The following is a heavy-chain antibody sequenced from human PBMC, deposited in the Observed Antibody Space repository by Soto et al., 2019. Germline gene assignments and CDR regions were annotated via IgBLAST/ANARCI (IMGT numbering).Heavy chain of an antibody. CDR3: ASGAAMVTSVAH. J-gene: IGHJ4*02. Sequence: SETLSLTCTVSGGSISSGGYYWSWIRQHPGKGLEWIGYIYYSGSTYYNPSLKSRVTISVDTSKNQFSLKLSSVTAADTAVYYCASGAAMVTSVAHWAQGTLVSLSP. D-gene: IGHD5-18*01. V-gene: IGHV4-31*03. CDR2: IYYSGST. CDR1: GGSISSGGYY.